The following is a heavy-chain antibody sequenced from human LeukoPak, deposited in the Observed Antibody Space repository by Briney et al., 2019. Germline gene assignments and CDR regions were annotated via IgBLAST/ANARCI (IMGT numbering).Heavy chain of an antibody. CDR3: ARGTNTAMVPYYFDY. D-gene: IGHD5-18*01. J-gene: IGHJ4*02. Sequence: SVRVSCKASGYTFTGHDINWVRQAPGQGLEWMGRIIPILGIANYAQKFQGRVTITADKSTSTAYMELSSLRSEDTAVYYCARGTNTAMVPYYFDYWGQGTLVTVSS. V-gene: IGHV1-69*04. CDR1: GYTFTGHD. CDR2: IIPILGIA.